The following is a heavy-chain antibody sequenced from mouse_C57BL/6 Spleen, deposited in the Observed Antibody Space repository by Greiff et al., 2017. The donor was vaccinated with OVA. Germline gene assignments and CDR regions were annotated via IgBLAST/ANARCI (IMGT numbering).Heavy chain of an antibody. Sequence: EVKLVESGPGLVKPSQSLSLTCSVTGYSITSGYYWNWIRQFPGNKLEWMGYISYDGSNNSNPSLKNRISITRDTSTNQILLKWNSVTTEDAATYYCARAGYDYRMDYWGQGTSVTVSA. D-gene: IGHD2-4*01. V-gene: IGHV3-6*01. CDR1: GYSITSGYY. CDR2: ISYDGSN. J-gene: IGHJ4*01. CDR3: ARAGYDYRMDY.